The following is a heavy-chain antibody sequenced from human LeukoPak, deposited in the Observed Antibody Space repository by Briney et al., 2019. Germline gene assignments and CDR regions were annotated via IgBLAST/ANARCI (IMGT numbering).Heavy chain of an antibody. D-gene: IGHD4-17*01. CDR1: GFTFSNYG. CDR3: GRAFYGDYADY. V-gene: IGHV1-18*01. J-gene: IGHJ4*02. Sequence: ASVKVSCKASGFTFSNYGFTWVRQAPGHGLEWMGWVSAYSGNTNYAQKLQGRVTMTTDTSTNTAYMELRSLRSADTAVYYCGRAFYGDYADYWGQGTLVTVSS. CDR2: VSAYSGNT.